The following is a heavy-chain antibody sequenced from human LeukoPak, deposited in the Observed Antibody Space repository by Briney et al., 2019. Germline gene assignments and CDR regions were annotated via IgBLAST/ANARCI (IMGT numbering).Heavy chain of an antibody. J-gene: IGHJ4*02. Sequence: ASVTVSCKASGYTFTSYYMHWVRQAPGQGLEWMGIINPSGGSTSYAQKFQGRVTMTREMSTSTVYMELSSLRSEDTAVYYCASLARGELPFDYWGQGTLVTVSS. D-gene: IGHD1-26*01. CDR2: INPSGGST. CDR1: GYTFTSYY. CDR3: ASLARGELPFDY. V-gene: IGHV1-46*01.